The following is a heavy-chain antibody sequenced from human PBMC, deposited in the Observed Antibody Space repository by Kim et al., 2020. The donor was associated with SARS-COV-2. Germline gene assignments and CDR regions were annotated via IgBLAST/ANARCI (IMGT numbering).Heavy chain of an antibody. J-gene: IGHJ4*02. D-gene: IGHD3-16*01. CDR2: T. CDR3: AGGGLPGALDY. V-gene: IGHV3-74*03. Sequence: TAYAESMKGRLTISRGNAKNTLCLQMNSLRVEDTAVYYCAGGGLPGALDYWGQGTLVTVSS.